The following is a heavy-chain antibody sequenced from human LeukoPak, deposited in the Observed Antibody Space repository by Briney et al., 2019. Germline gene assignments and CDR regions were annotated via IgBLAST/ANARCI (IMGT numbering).Heavy chain of an antibody. CDR2: IIPIFGTA. D-gene: IGHD6-13*01. J-gene: IGHJ6*03. CDR1: GGTFSSYA. Sequence: ASVKVSCKASGGTFSSYAISWVRQAPGQGLEWMGRIIPIFGTANYAQKFQGRVTITTDESTSTAYMELSSLRSEDTAVYYCARWGYSSSWYDYYMDVWGKGTTVTVSS. V-gene: IGHV1-69*05. CDR3: ARWGYSSSWYDYYMDV.